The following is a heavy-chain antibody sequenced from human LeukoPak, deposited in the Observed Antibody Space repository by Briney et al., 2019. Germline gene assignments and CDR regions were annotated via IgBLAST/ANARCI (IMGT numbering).Heavy chain of an antibody. V-gene: IGHV4-39*01. Sequence: SETLSLTCSVSGGSITSGDYFWGWMRQSLGKGLEWIGSINYRGFTHYNPSLTSRVTISVDTSKNQCSLKLSSVTAADTAVYYCARHVGQWLWYFDHWGQGTLVTVSS. CDR3: ARHVGQWLWYFDH. CDR2: INYRGFT. D-gene: IGHD6-19*01. CDR1: GGSITSGDYF. J-gene: IGHJ4*02.